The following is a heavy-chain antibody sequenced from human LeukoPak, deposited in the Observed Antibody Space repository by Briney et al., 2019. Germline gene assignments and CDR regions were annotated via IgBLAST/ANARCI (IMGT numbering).Heavy chain of an antibody. D-gene: IGHD2-2*01. J-gene: IGHJ5*02. Sequence: SETLSLTCTVSGGSISSSSYYWGWIRQPPGKGLEWIGYIYYSGSTNYNPSLKSRVTISVDTSKNQFSLKLSSVTAADTAVYYCARGLFYCSSTSCRNWFDPWGQGTLVTVSS. CDR3: ARGLFYCSSTSCRNWFDP. CDR1: GGSISSSSYY. V-gene: IGHV4-61*05. CDR2: IYYSGST.